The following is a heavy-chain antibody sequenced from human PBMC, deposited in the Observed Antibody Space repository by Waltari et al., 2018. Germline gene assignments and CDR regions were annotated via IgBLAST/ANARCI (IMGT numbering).Heavy chain of an antibody. D-gene: IGHD3-16*02. J-gene: IGHJ4*02. CDR3: ATAARRRDVGDLS. CDR1: GFTVRSYG. V-gene: IGHV3-48*01. CDR2: ISGSSSTI. Sequence: EVQLVESGGGLVQPGGSLRLSCGVSGFTVRSYGMNWVRQAPGKGLEWVSYISGSSSTIYYADSVKGRFTISRDNAKNSMHLQMSSLRAEDTAVYYCATAARRRDVGDLSWGQGTLVTVSS.